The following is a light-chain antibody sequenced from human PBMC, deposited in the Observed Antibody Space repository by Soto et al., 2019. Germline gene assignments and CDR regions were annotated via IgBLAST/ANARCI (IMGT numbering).Light chain of an antibody. V-gene: IGLV1-40*01. CDR1: SSNIGAGYD. Sequence: QSLLAQPPSVSGAPGQRVTISCAGSSSNIGAGYDVHWYQHLPGTAPKLLIYDNNNRPSGVPDRFSGSKSGTSASLAITGLQAEDEADYYSQSYDSSLSAPYVFGTGTKVTVL. J-gene: IGLJ1*01. CDR3: QSYDSSLSAPYV. CDR2: DNN.